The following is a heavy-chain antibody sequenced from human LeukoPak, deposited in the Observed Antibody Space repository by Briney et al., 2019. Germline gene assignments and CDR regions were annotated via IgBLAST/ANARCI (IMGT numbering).Heavy chain of an antibody. CDR1: GSSISSGGYY. D-gene: IGHD3-10*01. J-gene: IGHJ5*02. V-gene: IGHV4-31*03. CDR3: ARDRFGSGPFGFDP. CDR2: IYYSGST. Sequence: SETLSLTCTVSGSSISSGGYYWSWIRQHPGKGLEWIGCIYYSGSTYYNPSLKSRVTISVDTSKNQFSLKLSSVTAADTAVYYCARDRFGSGPFGFDPWGQGTLVTVSS.